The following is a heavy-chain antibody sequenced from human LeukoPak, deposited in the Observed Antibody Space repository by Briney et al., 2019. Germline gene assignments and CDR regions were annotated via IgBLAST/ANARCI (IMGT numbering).Heavy chain of an antibody. Sequence: PGGSLRLSCAASGFTFSSYGMHWVRQAPGKGLEWVAVIWYDGGNKYYADSVKGRFTISRDNSRNTLYLQMNSLRAEDTAVYYCARGYYGSGSYFAYWGQGTLVTVSS. V-gene: IGHV3-33*01. J-gene: IGHJ4*02. D-gene: IGHD3-10*01. CDR2: IWYDGGNK. CDR3: ARGYYGSGSYFAY. CDR1: GFTFSSYG.